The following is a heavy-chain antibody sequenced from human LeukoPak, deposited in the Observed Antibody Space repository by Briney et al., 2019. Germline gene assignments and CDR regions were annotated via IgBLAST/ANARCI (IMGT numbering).Heavy chain of an antibody. V-gene: IGHV4-61*05. CDR1: GGSISSSSYY. D-gene: IGHD2-2*01. CDR2: IYYSGST. Sequence: SETPSLTCTVSGGSISSSSYYWGWIRQPPGKGLEWIGYIYYSGSTNYNPSFKSRVTISVDTSKNQLSLKLSSVTAADTAVYYCARHRFYHEGFDYWGQGTLVTVSS. J-gene: IGHJ4*02. CDR3: ARHRFYHEGFDY.